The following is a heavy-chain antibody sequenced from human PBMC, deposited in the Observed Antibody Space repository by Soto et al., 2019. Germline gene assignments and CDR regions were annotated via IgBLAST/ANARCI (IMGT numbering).Heavy chain of an antibody. J-gene: IGHJ4*02. D-gene: IGHD3-22*01. CDR2: ISAYNGNT. CDR1: GYTFTSYG. V-gene: IGHV1-18*01. Sequence: QVQLVQSGAEVKKPGASVKVSCKASGYTFTSYGISWVRQAPGQGLEWMGWISAYNGNTNYAQKLQGRVTMTTDTSTSTAYMELRSLRSDDTAVDYCARKDYYDSSGYRRDFDYWGQGTLVTVSS. CDR3: ARKDYYDSSGYRRDFDY.